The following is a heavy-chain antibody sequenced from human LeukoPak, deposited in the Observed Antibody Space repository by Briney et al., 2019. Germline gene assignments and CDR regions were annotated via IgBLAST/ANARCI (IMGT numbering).Heavy chain of an antibody. CDR3: ARDKTQSGSSWLDY. Sequence: GGSLRLSCAASGFTFSSYAMHWVRQAPGKGLEWVAVISYDGSNKYYADSVKGRFTISRDNSKNTLYLQMNSLRAEDTAVYYCARDKTQSGSSWLDYWGQGTLVTVSS. J-gene: IGHJ4*02. D-gene: IGHD6-13*01. CDR2: ISYDGSNK. V-gene: IGHV3-30-3*01. CDR1: GFTFSSYA.